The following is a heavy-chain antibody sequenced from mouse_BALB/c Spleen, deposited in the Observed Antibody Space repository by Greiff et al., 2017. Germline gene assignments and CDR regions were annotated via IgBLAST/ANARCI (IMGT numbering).Heavy chain of an antibody. D-gene: IGHD2-4*01. J-gene: IGHJ3*01. Sequence: VQLKESGPGLVAPSQSLSITCTVSGFSLTSYGVHWVRQPPGKGLEWLGVIWAGGSTNYNSALMSRLSISKDNSKSQVFLKMNSLQTDDTAMYYCARASTMITPWFAYWGQGTLVTVSA. V-gene: IGHV2-9*02. CDR1: GFSLTSYG. CDR3: ARASTMITPWFAY. CDR2: IWAGGST.